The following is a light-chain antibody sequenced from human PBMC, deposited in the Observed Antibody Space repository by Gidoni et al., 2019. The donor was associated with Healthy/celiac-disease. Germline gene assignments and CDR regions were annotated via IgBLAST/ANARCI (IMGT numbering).Light chain of an antibody. V-gene: IGKV1-5*01. Sequence: DIQMTQSPSTLSASVGDRVTITCRASQSISSWLAWYKQKPGKAPKLLIYDASSLESGVPSRFSGSGSGTEFTLTISSLQPDDFATYYCQQYNRYPYTFGQGTKLEIK. CDR1: QSISSW. CDR3: QQYNRYPYT. J-gene: IGKJ2*01. CDR2: DAS.